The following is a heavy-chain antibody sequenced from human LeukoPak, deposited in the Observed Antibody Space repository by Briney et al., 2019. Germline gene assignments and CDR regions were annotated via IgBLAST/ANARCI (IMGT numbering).Heavy chain of an antibody. V-gene: IGHV4-38-2*02. CDR3: ARAAFSGCSSTSCYTHHFDY. CDR1: GYSISSGYY. J-gene: IGHJ4*02. D-gene: IGHD2-2*02. CDR2: IYHSGST. Sequence: KPSETLSLTCTVSGYSISSGYYWGWIRQPPGKGLEWIGCIYHSGSTYYNPSLKSRVTISVDTSKNQFSLKLSSVTAADTAVYYCARAAFSGCSSTSCYTHHFDYWGQGTLVTVSS.